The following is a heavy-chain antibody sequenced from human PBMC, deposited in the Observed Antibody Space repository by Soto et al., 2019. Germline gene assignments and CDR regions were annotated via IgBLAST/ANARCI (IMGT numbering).Heavy chain of an antibody. J-gene: IGHJ3*01. CDR3: AKERGTEVSENIVGDV. CDR1: GFTFSNSE. CDR2: IRHSAHI. V-gene: IGHV3-48*03. D-gene: IGHD2-21*01. Sequence: GGSLRLSCVVSGFTFSNSEINWVRQSPGKGLEWISYIRHSAHIYYADAVKGRFTIYRDNAKNSVYLQMNSLRVEDTAVYYCAKERGTEVSENIVGDVWGQGRVVTVS.